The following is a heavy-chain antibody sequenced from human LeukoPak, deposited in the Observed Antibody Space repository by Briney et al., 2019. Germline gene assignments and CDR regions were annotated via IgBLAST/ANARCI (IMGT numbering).Heavy chain of an antibody. Sequence: ASVKVSCKASGYTFTSYGISWVRQAPGHGLEWMGIINPSGGSTSYAQKFQGRVTMTRDTSTSTVYMELSSLRSEDTAVYYCARTRDDYTHADYWGQGTLVTVSS. CDR1: GYTFTSYG. J-gene: IGHJ4*02. D-gene: IGHD5-24*01. CDR3: ARTRDDYTHADY. CDR2: INPSGGST. V-gene: IGHV1-46*01.